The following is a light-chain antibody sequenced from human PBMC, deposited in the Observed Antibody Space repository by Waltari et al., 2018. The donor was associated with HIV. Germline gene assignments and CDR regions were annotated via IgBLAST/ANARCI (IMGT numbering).Light chain of an antibody. CDR1: QSVSSSY. Sequence: EIVLTHSPGPLSLSPEVSAPLSCRASQSVSSSYLAWYQQKPGQAPRLLIYGASSRATGIPDRFSGSGSGTDFTLTISRLEPEDCAVYYCQQYGSSPWTFGQGTKVEIK. J-gene: IGKJ1*01. V-gene: IGKV3-20*01. CDR3: QQYGSSPWT. CDR2: GAS.